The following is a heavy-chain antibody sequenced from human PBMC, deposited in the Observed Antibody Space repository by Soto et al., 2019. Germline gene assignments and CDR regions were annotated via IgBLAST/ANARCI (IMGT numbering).Heavy chain of an antibody. CDR3: ARDSIAAAGSLDY. J-gene: IGHJ4*02. Sequence: RRLSCAASGFTFSSYGMHWVRQAPGKGLEWVAVIWYDGSNKYYADSVKGRFTISRDNSKNTLYLQMNSLRAEDTAVYYCARDSIAAAGSLDYWGQGXLVTVYS. V-gene: IGHV3-33*01. CDR2: IWYDGSNK. D-gene: IGHD6-13*01. CDR1: GFTFSSYG.